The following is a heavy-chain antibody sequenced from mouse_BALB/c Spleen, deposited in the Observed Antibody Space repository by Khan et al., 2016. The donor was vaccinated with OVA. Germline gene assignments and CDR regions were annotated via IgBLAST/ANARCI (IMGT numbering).Heavy chain of an antibody. CDR1: GYSITSGYF. V-gene: IGHV3-6*02. Sequence: EVQLQESGPGLVKPSQSLSLTCSVTGYSITSGYFWNWIRQSPGNKMEWMGYIRYDGNSNYTPSLKNRISITRDTSKNQFLLKLKSGTPEDTAPYYCASWCSSGPAWFAYWGQGTLVTVSA. J-gene: IGHJ3*01. CDR2: IRYDGNS. CDR3: ASWCSSGPAWFAY. D-gene: IGHD3-1*01.